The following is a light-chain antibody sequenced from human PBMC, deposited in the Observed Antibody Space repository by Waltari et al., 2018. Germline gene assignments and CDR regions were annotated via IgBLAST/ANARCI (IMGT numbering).Light chain of an antibody. CDR1: QYIGKY. J-gene: IGKJ1*01. CDR3: QQYNNWPPGT. V-gene: IGKV1-39*01. Sequence: IQMTQSPSSLSPSVGDRIPITCRASQYIGKYLNWYQHQPGKAPKLLIYAASTLESGVPSRFSGSGSGTDFTLTISSLQSEDFAVYYCQQYNNWPPGTFGQGTKVEIK. CDR2: AAS.